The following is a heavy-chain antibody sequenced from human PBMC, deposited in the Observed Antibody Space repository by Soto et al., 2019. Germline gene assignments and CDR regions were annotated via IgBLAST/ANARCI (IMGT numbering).Heavy chain of an antibody. Sequence: GGSLRLSCAASGFTFSSYGMHWVRQAPGKGLEWVAVISYDGSNKYYADSVKGRFTISRDNSKNTLYLQINSLRFEERAVYYCARGEHLTGYYFDYWGQGTLVTVSS. CDR3: ARGEHLTGYYFDY. V-gene: IGHV3-30*03. D-gene: IGHD3-9*01. CDR2: ISYDGSNK. J-gene: IGHJ4*02. CDR1: GFTFSSYG.